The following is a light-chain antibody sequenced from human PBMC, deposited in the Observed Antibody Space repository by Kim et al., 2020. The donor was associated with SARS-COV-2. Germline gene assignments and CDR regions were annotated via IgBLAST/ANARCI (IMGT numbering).Light chain of an antibody. J-gene: IGLJ2*01. V-gene: IGLV3-19*01. CDR3: NSLDTAHVHVL. Sequence: SSELTQDPAVSVALGQTVSITCQGDSLIKYYVSWYQQKAGQAPVLVIFGRDKRPSGIPDRFSGSRSGNTASLTITGAQAEDEGDYFCNSLDTAHVHVLFGGGTKLTVL. CDR2: GRD. CDR1: SLIKYY.